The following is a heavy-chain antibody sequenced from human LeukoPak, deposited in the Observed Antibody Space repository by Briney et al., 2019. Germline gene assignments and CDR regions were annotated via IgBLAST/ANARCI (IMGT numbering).Heavy chain of an antibody. CDR1: GFTLKIYP. CDR3: AREGVQTTVDAFDI. J-gene: IGHJ3*02. D-gene: IGHD4-17*01. Sequence: GRSLRLSCAASGFTLKIYPMHWVRQAPGKGLEWLSVISHDGSDKNNADSVKGRFIISRDNSKNTINLQLNSLRPEDTAMYYCAREGVQTTVDAFDIWGLGTMVIVSS. V-gene: IGHV3-30*04. CDR2: ISHDGSDK.